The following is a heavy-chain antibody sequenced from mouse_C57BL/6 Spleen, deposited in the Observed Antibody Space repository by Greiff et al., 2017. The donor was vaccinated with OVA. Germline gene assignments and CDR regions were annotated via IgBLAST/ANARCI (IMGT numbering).Heavy chain of an antibody. CDR1: GFNIKNTY. Sequence: VQLQQSVAELVRPGASVKLSCTASGFNIKNTYMHWVKQRPEQGLEWIGRIDPANGNTKYAPKFQGKATLTADTSSNTADPRLSSLTSQDTAIYVWSRGGYGRSYFDYWGQGATLSVSS. J-gene: IGHJ2*01. CDR3: SRGGYGRSYFDY. CDR2: IDPANGNT. D-gene: IGHD1-1*01. V-gene: IGHV14-3*01.